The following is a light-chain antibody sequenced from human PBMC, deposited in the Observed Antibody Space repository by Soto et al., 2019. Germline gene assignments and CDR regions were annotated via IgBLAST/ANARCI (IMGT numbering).Light chain of an antibody. CDR1: QSVFTY. CDR2: DAS. V-gene: IGKV3-11*01. Sequence: EIVLTQSPATLSLSPGERATLSCRASQSVFTYLAWYQQKPGQAPRLLIHDASNRATGIPARFSGSGSGTDFTLTISSLEPEDFAVYYCQQRSNWPMYTFGQGTKLEIK. CDR3: QQRSNWPMYT. J-gene: IGKJ2*01.